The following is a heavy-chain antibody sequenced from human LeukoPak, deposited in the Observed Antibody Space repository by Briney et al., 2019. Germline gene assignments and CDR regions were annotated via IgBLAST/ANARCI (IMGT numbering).Heavy chain of an antibody. CDR3: ARAAGDKAANARFDY. V-gene: IGHV3-74*01. CDR2: INPDGSVT. Sequence: GESLRLSCAASEFYWMHWVRQAPGKGLVWVSRINPDGSVTSYADSVKGRFTISRDNAMNTLYLQMNSLRAEDTAVYYCARAAGDKAANARFDYWGQGTLVTVSP. CDR1: EFYW. D-gene: IGHD4-23*01. J-gene: IGHJ4*02.